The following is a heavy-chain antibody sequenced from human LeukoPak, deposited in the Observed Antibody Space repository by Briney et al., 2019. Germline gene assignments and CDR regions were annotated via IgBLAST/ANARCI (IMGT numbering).Heavy chain of an antibody. J-gene: IGHJ5*02. Sequence: ASVKVSCKASGGTFSSYVINWVRQAPGQGLEWMGGILPIFGTSIYAQQFQGRGTITADESTNTAYMELNRLRSDDTATYYCARAEDQGRYFDWLPGFDPWGQGTLVTVSS. CDR3: ARAEDQGRYFDWLPGFDP. CDR2: ILPIFGTS. CDR1: GGTFSSYV. D-gene: IGHD3-9*01. V-gene: IGHV1-69*13.